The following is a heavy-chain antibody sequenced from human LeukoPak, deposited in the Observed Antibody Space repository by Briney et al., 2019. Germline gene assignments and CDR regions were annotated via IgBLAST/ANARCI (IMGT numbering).Heavy chain of an antibody. CDR3: AKGSVVVPAAMPVGY. CDR2: ISYDGSNK. Sequence: GRSLRLSCAASGFTFSSYGMHWVRQAPGKGLEWVAAISYDGSNKYYADSVKGRFTISRDNSKNTLYLQMNSLRAEDTAVYYCAKGSVVVPAAMPVGYWGQGTLVTVSS. CDR1: GFTFSSYG. J-gene: IGHJ4*02. D-gene: IGHD2-2*01. V-gene: IGHV3-30*18.